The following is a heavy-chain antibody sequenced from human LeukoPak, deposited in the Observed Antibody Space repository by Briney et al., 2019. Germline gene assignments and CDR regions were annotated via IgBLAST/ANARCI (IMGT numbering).Heavy chain of an antibody. Sequence: SKTLSLTCTVSGGSLSNRGFYWAWIRQPPGKGLEWIGNIYYSGDNYCNASLKSRLTMSVDTFENQFSLKLTSVTAADAAVYYCATLNTSGWYFDYWGQGTLVTVSS. CDR3: ATLNTSGWYFDY. CDR1: GGSLSNRGFY. J-gene: IGHJ4*02. D-gene: IGHD6-19*01. V-gene: IGHV4-39*01. CDR2: IYYSGDN.